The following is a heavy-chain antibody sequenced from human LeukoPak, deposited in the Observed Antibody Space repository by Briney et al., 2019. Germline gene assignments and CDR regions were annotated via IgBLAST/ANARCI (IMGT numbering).Heavy chain of an antibody. CDR3: ARGATYAYYQDY. J-gene: IGHJ4*02. CDR2: ISGSGGST. Sequence: GGSLRLSCAASGFTSDCCAMSWVRQAPGKGLEWVSAISGSGGSTYYADSVKGRFTISRDNAKNTLYLQMNSLRAEDTAVYYCARGATYAYYQDYWGQGTLVTVSS. D-gene: IGHD1-26*01. V-gene: IGHV3-23*01. CDR1: GFTSDCCA.